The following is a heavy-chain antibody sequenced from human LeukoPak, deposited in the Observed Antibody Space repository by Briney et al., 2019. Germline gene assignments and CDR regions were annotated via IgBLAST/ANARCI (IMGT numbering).Heavy chain of an antibody. V-gene: IGHV3-23*01. Sequence: GGSLRLSCAASGFTFSSYAMSWVRQAPGKGLEWVSAISGSGGSTYYADSVKGRSTISRDNSKNTLYLQMNSLRAEDTAVYYCAKGDSGPPRGFGYFDYWGQGTLVTVSS. CDR1: GFTFSSYA. J-gene: IGHJ4*02. CDR3: AKGDSGPPRGFGYFDY. CDR2: ISGSGGST. D-gene: IGHD3-16*01.